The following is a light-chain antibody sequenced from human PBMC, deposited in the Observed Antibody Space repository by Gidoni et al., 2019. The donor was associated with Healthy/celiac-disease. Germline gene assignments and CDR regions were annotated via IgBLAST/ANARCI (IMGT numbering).Light chain of an antibody. CDR1: QSVSSY. V-gene: IGKV3-11*01. J-gene: IGKJ3*01. CDR3: QQRSNWPRT. Sequence: EIVLTQSPATLSLSPRERATLSCRASQSVSSYLAWYQQKPGQAPRLLIYDASNRATGIPARFSGSGSGTDFTLTISSLEPEDFAVYYCQQRSNWPRTFGPGTKVDI. CDR2: DAS.